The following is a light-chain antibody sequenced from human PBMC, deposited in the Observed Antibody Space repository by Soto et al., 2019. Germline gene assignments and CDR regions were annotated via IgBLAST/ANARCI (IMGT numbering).Light chain of an antibody. CDR3: EQYNSWPPLYT. V-gene: IGKV3-15*01. CDR2: GAS. CDR1: QCVSHN. J-gene: IGKJ2*01. Sequence: EIVMTQSPATLSVSPGEGATLSCRASQCVSHNLAWYQQKPGQAPRLLIYGASTRATGIPTRFSGSGSGTEFTLTISSLQSEDFAVYYCEQYNSWPPLYTFGQGTKLEIK.